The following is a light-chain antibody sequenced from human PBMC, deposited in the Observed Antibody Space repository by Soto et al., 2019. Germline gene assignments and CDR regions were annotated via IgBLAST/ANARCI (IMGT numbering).Light chain of an antibody. Sequence: QSVLTQPPSVSGAPGQRVTISCTGSSSNIGAGYEVHWYQQIPGTAPKLLIYGNTNRPSGVPDRFSASKSGTSASLAITGLQAEDEADYYCQSYESSLSGWIFGGGT. CDR2: GNT. V-gene: IGLV1-40*01. CDR1: SSNIGAGYE. J-gene: IGLJ2*01. CDR3: QSYESSLSGWI.